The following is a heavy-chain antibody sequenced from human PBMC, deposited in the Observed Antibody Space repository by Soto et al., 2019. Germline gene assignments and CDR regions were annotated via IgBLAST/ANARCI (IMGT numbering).Heavy chain of an antibody. V-gene: IGHV4-31*03. CDR3: ASGIAARGRYYFDY. J-gene: IGHJ4*02. Sequence: SETLSLTCTVSGGSISSPNFYWSWIRQHPGKGLEWIGHIYYNGTTYYNPTLKSRVSISVDTSKNQFSLKLSSVTAADTAVYYCASGIAARGRYYFDYWGQGTLVTVSS. CDR1: GGSISSPNFY. CDR2: IYYNGTT. D-gene: IGHD6-6*01.